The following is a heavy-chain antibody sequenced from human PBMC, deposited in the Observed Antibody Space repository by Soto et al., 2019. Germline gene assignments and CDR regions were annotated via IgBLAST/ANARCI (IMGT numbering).Heavy chain of an antibody. D-gene: IGHD3-9*01. CDR3: AKDAPYYGTGYDAFDI. CDR1: GLMFSTYT. V-gene: IGHV3-23*01. CDR2: ISGSTGGT. J-gene: IGHJ3*02. Sequence: PGGSLRLSCAASGLMFSTYTINWVRQAPGKGLEWVSSISGSTGGTYYADSVKGRFTISRDDSKSTVLLQMNSLRVEDTAVYYCAKDAPYYGTGYDAFDIWGQGTMVTVSS.